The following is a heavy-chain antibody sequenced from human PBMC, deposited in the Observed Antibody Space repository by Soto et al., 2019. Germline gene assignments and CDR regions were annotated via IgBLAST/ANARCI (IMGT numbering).Heavy chain of an antibody. CDR3: AREMSYYFDS. CDR1: GDSISRDGSS. V-gene: IGHV4-30-2*01. J-gene: IGHJ4*01. Sequence: QLQESGSGLVKPSQTLVLTCTVSGDSISRDGSSWSWLRQPPGKGLEWIGYIYHSGATYYNPSLKSRFTTSVDKSKNRFSLSLASVTDADTAVYYCAREMSYYFDSWGHGTLVTVSS. CDR2: IYHSGAT.